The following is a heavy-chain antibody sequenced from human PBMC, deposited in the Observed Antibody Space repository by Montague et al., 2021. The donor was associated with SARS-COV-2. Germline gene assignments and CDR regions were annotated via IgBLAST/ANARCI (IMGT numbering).Heavy chain of an antibody. D-gene: IGHD4-17*01. CDR3: VRDYGDYGEEFLDY. CDR1: GFYFNSYG. CDR2: IWFDGSKK. Sequence: SLRLSCATSGFYFNSYGMHWVRQAPGKGLEWVAVIWFDGSKKYYVDSVKGRFTISRDKSKNMLYLQMNSLRAEDTAIYFCVRDYGDYGEEFLDYWGQGTPVIVSS. J-gene: IGHJ4*02. V-gene: IGHV3-33*08.